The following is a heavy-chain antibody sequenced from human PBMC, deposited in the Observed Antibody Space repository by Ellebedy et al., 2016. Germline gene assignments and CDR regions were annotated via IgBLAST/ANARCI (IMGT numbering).Heavy chain of an antibody. J-gene: IGHJ3*02. Sequence: GGSLRLXCAASGFTFDDYAMHWVRQAPGKGLEWVSGISWNSGSIGYADSVKGRFTISRDNAKNSLYLQMNSLRAEDTALYYCAKDMGQWLDAFDIWGQGTMVTVSS. CDR1: GFTFDDYA. D-gene: IGHD6-19*01. V-gene: IGHV3-9*01. CDR2: ISWNSGSI. CDR3: AKDMGQWLDAFDI.